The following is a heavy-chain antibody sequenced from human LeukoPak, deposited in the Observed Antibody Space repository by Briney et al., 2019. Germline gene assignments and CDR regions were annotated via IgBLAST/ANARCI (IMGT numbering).Heavy chain of an antibody. Sequence: SETLSLTCTVSGGSISSNYWNWIRQPPGKGLEWIGYIYSSGSTNYNPSLKSRVTMSVDTSKNQFSLKLMSVTAADTAVYYCARQRLGEISLTAFDTWGRGTMVTVSS. J-gene: IGHJ3*02. CDR1: GGSISSNY. D-gene: IGHD3-16*02. V-gene: IGHV4-4*09. CDR2: IYSSGST. CDR3: ARQRLGEISLTAFDT.